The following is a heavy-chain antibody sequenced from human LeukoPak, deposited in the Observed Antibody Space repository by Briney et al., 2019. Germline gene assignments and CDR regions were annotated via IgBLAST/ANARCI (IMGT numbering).Heavy chain of an antibody. J-gene: IGHJ3*02. Sequence: SETLSPTCTVSGGPISSGGYYWSWIRQPPGKGLEWIGYIYHSGSTYYNPSLKSRVTISVDTSKNQFSLKLSSVTAADTAVYYCARDRELWDAFDIWGQGTMVTVSS. D-gene: IGHD1-26*01. CDR1: GGPISSGGYY. CDR2: IYHSGST. V-gene: IGHV4-30-2*01. CDR3: ARDRELWDAFDI.